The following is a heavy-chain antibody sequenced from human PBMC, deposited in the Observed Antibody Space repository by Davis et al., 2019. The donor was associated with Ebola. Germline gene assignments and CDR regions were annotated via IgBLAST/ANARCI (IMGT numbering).Heavy chain of an antibody. V-gene: IGHV3-74*01. CDR1: GFTFSRYW. D-gene: IGHD6-13*01. J-gene: IGHJ5*02. CDR3: ARDRYSSSWLQGFDP. CDR2: ISTDVSST. Sequence: GESLKISCAASGFTFSRYWMHWVRQAPGKRLVWVSRISTDVSSTSYADSVKGRFTISRDNAKNTLYLQMNSLRAEDTAVYYCARDRYSSSWLQGFDPWGQGTLVTVSS.